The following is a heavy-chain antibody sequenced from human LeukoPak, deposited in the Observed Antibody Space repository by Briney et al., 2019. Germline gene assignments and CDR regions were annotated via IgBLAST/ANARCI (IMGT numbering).Heavy chain of an antibody. V-gene: IGHV3-23*01. CDR3: AKSFAVAGSRPPDY. Sequence: GGSLRLSCAASGFTFSSYAMNWVRQAPGKGLEWVSAISGSGGSTYYAKSVKGRFTISRDNSRNTLYLQMNSLRAEDTAVYYCAKSFAVAGSRPPDYWGQGTLVTVSS. J-gene: IGHJ4*02. CDR2: ISGSGGST. D-gene: IGHD6-13*01. CDR1: GFTFSSYA.